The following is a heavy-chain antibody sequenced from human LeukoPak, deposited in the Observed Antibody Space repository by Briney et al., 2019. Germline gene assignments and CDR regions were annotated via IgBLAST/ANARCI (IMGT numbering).Heavy chain of an antibody. V-gene: IGHV3-30*02. CDR3: ARDRCSSTSCYHDY. CDR2: IRYDGSNQ. Sequence: PGGSLRLSCAASGFTFSSYGMHWVRQAPGKGLEWVAYIRYDGSNQDYADSVKGRFTISRDNSKNTLYLQMNSLGAEDTAIYFCARDRCSSTSCYHDYWGQGSLVTVSS. D-gene: IGHD2-2*01. J-gene: IGHJ4*02. CDR1: GFTFSSYG.